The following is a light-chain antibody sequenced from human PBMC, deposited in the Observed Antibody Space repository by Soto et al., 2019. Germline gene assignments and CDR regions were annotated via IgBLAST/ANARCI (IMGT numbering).Light chain of an antibody. CDR3: HQSGSPPYI. Sequence: DIVLTQSPGTLSLSPGDRVTISCRASQGVSFSYVSWYQQKPGQAPRLLIFGASTRATGVPARFSCSGSGTDFTLTISSLEPEDVAIYYCHQSGSPPYIFGHGTKVEIK. V-gene: IGKV3-20*01. CDR1: QGVSFSY. J-gene: IGKJ3*01. CDR2: GAS.